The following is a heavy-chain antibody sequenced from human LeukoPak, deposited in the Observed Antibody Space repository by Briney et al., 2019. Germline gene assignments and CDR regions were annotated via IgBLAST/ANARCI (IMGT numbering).Heavy chain of an antibody. D-gene: IGHD2-21*01. CDR2: IASDGDT. CDR3: LLGWDY. CDR1: GFTFSTYA. V-gene: IGHV3-64*01. J-gene: IGHJ4*02. Sequence: SGGSLRLSRAASGFTFSTYAMHWVRQGPQKRLEIVSAIASDGDTYYAKTVRGRFTISRDDSKDTLFLQMGSLRTEDMGVYYCLLGWDYWGQGALVSVSS.